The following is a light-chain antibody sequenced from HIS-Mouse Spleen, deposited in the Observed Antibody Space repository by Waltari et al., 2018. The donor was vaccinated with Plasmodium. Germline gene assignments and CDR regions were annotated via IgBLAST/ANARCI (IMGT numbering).Light chain of an antibody. CDR3: GTWDSSLSAGVV. J-gene: IGLJ2*01. Sequence: QSVLTPPPSVSAAPGQTVTISCSGSRSTIGTNYVSCYQQLPGTAPKLLIYDKNKRPSGIPDRFSGSKSGTSATLGITGLQTGDEADYYCGTWDSSLSAGVVFGGGTKLTVL. CDR2: DKN. V-gene: IGLV1-51*01. CDR1: RSTIGTNY.